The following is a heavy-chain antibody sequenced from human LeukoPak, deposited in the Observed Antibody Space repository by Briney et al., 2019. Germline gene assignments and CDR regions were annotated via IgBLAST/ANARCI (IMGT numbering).Heavy chain of an antibody. CDR2: INHSGST. J-gene: IGHJ4*02. V-gene: IGHV4-34*01. CDR1: GGSFSVYY. Sequence: SSETLSLTCAVYGGSFSVYYWSWIRQPPGKGLEWIGEINHSGSTNYNPSLKSRVTISVDTSKNQFSLKLSSVTAADTAVYYCARGDGDYWGQGTLVTVSS. CDR3: ARGDGDY.